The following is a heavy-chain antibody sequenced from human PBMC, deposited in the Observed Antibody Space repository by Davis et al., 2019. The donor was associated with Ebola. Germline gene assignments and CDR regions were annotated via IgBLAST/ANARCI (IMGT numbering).Heavy chain of an antibody. V-gene: IGHV5-10-1*04. CDR1: GYSFTSYW. J-gene: IGHJ5*02. CDR3: ARQKWNDDNWFDP. D-gene: IGHD1-1*01. CDR2: IDPSDSYT. Sequence: GESLKISCNGSGYSFTSYWISWVRQMPGKGLEWMGRIDPSDSYTNYSPSFQGQVTISADKSISTAYLQWSSLKASDTAMYYCARQKWNDDNWFDPWGQGTLVTVSS.